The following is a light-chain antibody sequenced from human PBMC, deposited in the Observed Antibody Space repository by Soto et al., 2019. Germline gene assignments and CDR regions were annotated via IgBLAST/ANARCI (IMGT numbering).Light chain of an antibody. CDR2: GAS. J-gene: IGKJ2*01. CDR3: QQYGSSLYT. CDR1: QSVSSSY. Sequence: EIVLTQSPGTLSLSPGERATLSCRASQSVSSSYLAWYQQKLGQAPRLLIYGASSRATGIPDRFSVSGSGTDFTLTISRLEPEDFAVYYCQQYGSSLYTFGQGTSLEIK. V-gene: IGKV3-20*01.